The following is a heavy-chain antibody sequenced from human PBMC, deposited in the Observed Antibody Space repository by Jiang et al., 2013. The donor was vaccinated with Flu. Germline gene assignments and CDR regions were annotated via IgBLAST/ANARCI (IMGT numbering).Heavy chain of an antibody. V-gene: IGHV5-51*01. CDR2: IYPGDSDT. D-gene: IGHD3-22*01. CDR3: ARTTMIAAHADY. J-gene: IGHJ4*02. Sequence: IIYPGDSDTRYSPSFQGQVTISADKSISTAYLQWSSLKASDTAMYYCARTTMIAAHADYWGQGTLVTVSS.